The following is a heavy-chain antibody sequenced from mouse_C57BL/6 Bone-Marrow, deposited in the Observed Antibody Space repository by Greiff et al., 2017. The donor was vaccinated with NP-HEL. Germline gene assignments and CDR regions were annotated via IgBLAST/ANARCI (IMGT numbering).Heavy chain of an antibody. Sequence: QVQLKQSGPELVKPGASVKISCKASGYAFSSSWMNWVKQRPGKGLEWIGRIYPGDGDTNYNGKFKGKATLTADKSSSTAYMQLSSLTSEDSAVYFCARSLPLYYFDYWGQGTTLTVSS. CDR2: IYPGDGDT. J-gene: IGHJ2*01. CDR3: ARSLPLYYFDY. CDR1: GYAFSSSW. V-gene: IGHV1-82*01.